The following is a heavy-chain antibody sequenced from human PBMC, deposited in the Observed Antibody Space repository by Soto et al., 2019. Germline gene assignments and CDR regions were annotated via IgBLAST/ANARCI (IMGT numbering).Heavy chain of an antibody. CDR3: ARGASGRYYMDV. Sequence: EVQLVESGGVLVQPGGSLRLSCAASGFTFSSHWMHWVRQAPGKGLVWVSRINSDGSRINYADSVKGRLTICRDNAKNTVYLQMNSLRAEDTAAYICARGASGRYYMDVWGKGTTVTVSS. CDR2: INSDGSRI. CDR1: GFTFSSHW. D-gene: IGHD3-10*01. J-gene: IGHJ6*03. V-gene: IGHV3-74*01.